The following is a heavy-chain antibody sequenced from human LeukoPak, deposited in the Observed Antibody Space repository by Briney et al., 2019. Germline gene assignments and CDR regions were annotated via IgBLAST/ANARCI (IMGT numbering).Heavy chain of an antibody. V-gene: IGHV3-43D*03. J-gene: IGHJ4*02. CDR1: GFYFSNYA. D-gene: IGHD3-9*01. CDR3: AKDFVPLRYFDWLTLGLDY. Sequence: GGSLKLSCAASGFYFSNYAMHWVRQPPGKSPEWVSHISWDGAYTYYADSVKGRFTISRDNSKNTLYLQMNSLRAEDTAVYYCAKDFVPLRYFDWLTLGLDYWGQGTLVTVSS. CDR2: ISWDGAYT.